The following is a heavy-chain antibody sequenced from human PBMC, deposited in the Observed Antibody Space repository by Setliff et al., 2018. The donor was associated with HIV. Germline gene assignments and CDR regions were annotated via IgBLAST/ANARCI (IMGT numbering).Heavy chain of an antibody. J-gene: IGHJ6*03. CDR1: GGTFSSYT. D-gene: IGHD3-16*01. CDR3: ARCGAGEWHLYMDV. V-gene: IGHV1-69*02. CDR2: SIPILGIG. Sequence: GASVKVSCKASGGTFSSYTINWVRQAPGQGLEWMGRSIPILGIGNDEQAQKFKGRVTFTADKSTSTVYMEPSSLRSEDTAVYYRARCGAGEWHLYMDVWGKGTAVTVSS.